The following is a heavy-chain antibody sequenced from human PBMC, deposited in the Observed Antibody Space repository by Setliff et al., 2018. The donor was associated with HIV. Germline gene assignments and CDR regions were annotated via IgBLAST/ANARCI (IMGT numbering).Heavy chain of an antibody. J-gene: IGHJ3*02. CDR3: ARSGDGYNYGAFDI. CDR2: ISPYNGHT. V-gene: IGHV1-8*02. Sequence: AASVKVSCKASGYTFTSYGIGWVRQAPGQGLEWMGWISPYNGHTGYAQKFQGRVTMTRNTSISTAYMELSSLRSEDTAVYYCARSGDGYNYGAFDIWGQGTMVTVSS. CDR1: GYTFTSYG. D-gene: IGHD5-12*01.